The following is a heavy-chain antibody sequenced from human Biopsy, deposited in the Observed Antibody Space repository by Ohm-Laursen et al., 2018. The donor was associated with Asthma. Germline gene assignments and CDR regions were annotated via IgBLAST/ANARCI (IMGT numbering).Heavy chain of an antibody. J-gene: IGHJ6*02. Sequence: ASVKVSCKSSGYTFNSAGITWVRQAPRQGLEWMGWISVYNGNTKVAQKLQDRVTMITDTSTSTAYMELRSLRSDDTAVYFCARAVDYSHYYGIDVWGQGTTVTVS. CDR2: ISVYNGNT. V-gene: IGHV1-18*01. D-gene: IGHD3-10*01. CDR1: GYTFNSAG. CDR3: ARAVDYSHYYGIDV.